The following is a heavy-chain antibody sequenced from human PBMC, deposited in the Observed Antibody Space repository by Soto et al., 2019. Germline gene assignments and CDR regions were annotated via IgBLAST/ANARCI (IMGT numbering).Heavy chain of an antibody. D-gene: IGHD3-10*01. Sequence: EVQLVESGGGLVKPGGSLRLSCAASGFTFSSYSMNWVRQAPGKGLEWVSSISSSSSYIYYADSVKGRFTISRDNAKNSLYLQMNSLRAEDTAVYYCARDRITMVRGVTSRGWFDPWGQGTLVTVSS. CDR2: ISSSSSYI. CDR3: ARDRITMVRGVTSRGWFDP. V-gene: IGHV3-21*01. CDR1: GFTFSSYS. J-gene: IGHJ5*02.